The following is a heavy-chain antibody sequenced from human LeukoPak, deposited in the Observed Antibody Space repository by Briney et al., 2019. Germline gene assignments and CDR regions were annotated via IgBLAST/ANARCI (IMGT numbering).Heavy chain of an antibody. V-gene: IGHV4-34*01. CDR3: ARGHYDYVWGSYRYFPVYFDY. D-gene: IGHD3-16*02. Sequence: SETLSLTCAVYGGSFSGYYWSWIRQPPGKGLEWIGEINHSGSTNYNPSLKSRVTISVDTSKNQFSLKLSSVTAADTAVYYCARGHYDYVWGSYRYFPVYFDYWGQGTLATVSS. CDR1: GGSFSGYY. J-gene: IGHJ4*02. CDR2: INHSGST.